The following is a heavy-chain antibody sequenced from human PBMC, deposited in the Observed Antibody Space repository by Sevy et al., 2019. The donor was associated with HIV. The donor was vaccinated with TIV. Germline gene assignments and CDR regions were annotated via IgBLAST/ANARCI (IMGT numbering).Heavy chain of an antibody. V-gene: IGHV3-7*01. J-gene: IGHJ3*02. CDR3: ARGGWGIVVAAAAFDI. CDR1: GFTFSDYW. CDR2: IKQDGSQK. Sequence: GGSLRLSCAASGFTFSDYWMSWVRQAPGKGLEWVANIKQDGSQKYFVDSVKGRFTISRDNSKNSLYLQMDNLRAEDTAVYYCARGGWGIVVAAAAFDIWGQGTMVTVSS. D-gene: IGHD2-2*01.